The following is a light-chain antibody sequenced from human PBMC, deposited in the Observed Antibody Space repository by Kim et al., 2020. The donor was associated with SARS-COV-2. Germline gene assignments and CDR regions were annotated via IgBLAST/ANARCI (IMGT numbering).Light chain of an antibody. Sequence: SAAVGDRVTITCRSSQSISSWLDWYQQKPGKAPKLLIYKATSLESGVPSRFSGSGSGTEFTLTISSLQPDDFATYYCQQYNSYWTFGQGTKVDIK. CDR1: QSISSW. CDR3: QQYNSYWT. V-gene: IGKV1-5*03. J-gene: IGKJ1*01. CDR2: KAT.